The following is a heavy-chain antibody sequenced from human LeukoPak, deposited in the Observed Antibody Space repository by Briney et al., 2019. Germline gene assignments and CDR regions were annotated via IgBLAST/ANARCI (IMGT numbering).Heavy chain of an antibody. J-gene: IGHJ4*02. D-gene: IGHD3-3*01. V-gene: IGHV4-31*03. CDR3: ARVAGDFWSGYHFDY. CDR1: GGSISSGGYY. Sequence: SETLSLTCTVSGGSISSGGYYWSWIRQHPGKGLESIGYIYYSGSTYYNPSLKSRVTISVDTSKNQFSLKLSSVTAADTAVYYCARVAGDFWSGYHFDYWGQGTLVTVSS. CDR2: IYYSGST.